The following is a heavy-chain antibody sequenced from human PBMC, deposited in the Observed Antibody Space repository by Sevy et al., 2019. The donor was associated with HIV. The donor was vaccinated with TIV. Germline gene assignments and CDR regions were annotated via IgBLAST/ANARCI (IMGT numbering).Heavy chain of an antibody. CDR2: ISGSGGTT. Sequence: GGSLRLSCAASGFTFSSYAMTWVRQAPGKGLEWVSTISGSGGTTYFPDSPKGRFTISRDNSKNTLYLQMNTLRAKDTALYFCAKGSVYQYGGAFDIWGQGTMVTVSS. CDR1: GFTFSSYA. CDR3: AKGSVYQYGGAFDI. V-gene: IGHV3-23*01. D-gene: IGHD3-3*01. J-gene: IGHJ3*02.